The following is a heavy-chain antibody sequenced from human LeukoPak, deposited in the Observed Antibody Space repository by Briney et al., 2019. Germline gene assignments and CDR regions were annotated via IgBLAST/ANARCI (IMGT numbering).Heavy chain of an antibody. CDR1: GFTFSSYS. CDR2: ISSSSSYI. CDR3: ARDRTEYSSSSGEGY. Sequence: GGSLRLSCAASGFTFSSYSMNWVRQAPGKGLEWVSSISSSSSYIYYADSVKGRFTISRDNAKNSLYLQMNSLRAEDTAVYYCARDRTEYSSSSGEGYWGQGTLVTVSS. D-gene: IGHD6-6*01. J-gene: IGHJ4*02. V-gene: IGHV3-21*01.